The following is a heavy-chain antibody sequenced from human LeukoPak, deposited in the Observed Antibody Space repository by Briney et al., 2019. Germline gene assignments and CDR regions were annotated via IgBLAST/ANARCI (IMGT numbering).Heavy chain of an antibody. D-gene: IGHD3-22*01. CDR1: GFTFDDYG. CDR3: AGDNVYYYDSSGYFDY. J-gene: IGHJ4*02. Sequence: PGGSLRLSCAASGFTFDDYGMSWVRQAPGKGLEWVSGINWNGGGTGYADSVKGRFTISRDNAKNSLYLQMNSLRAEDTALYYCAGDNVYYYDSSGYFDYWGQGTLVTVSS. CDR2: INWNGGGT. V-gene: IGHV3-20*04.